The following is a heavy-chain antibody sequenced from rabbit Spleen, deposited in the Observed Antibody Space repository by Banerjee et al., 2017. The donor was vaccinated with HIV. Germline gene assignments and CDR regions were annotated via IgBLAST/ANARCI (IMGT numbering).Heavy chain of an antibody. J-gene: IGHJ4*01. CDR3: ARGGLISYYGL. Sequence: QSLEESGGGLVQPEGSLALTCKASGFSFSSSYYMCWVRQAPGKGLEWIGCIYTGYSGSTWCASWAKGRFTISKTSSTTVTLQMTSLTGADTATYFCARGGLISYYGLWGPGTLVTVS. CDR2: IYTGYSGST. V-gene: IGHV1S40*01. CDR1: GFSFSSSYY. D-gene: IGHD8-1*01.